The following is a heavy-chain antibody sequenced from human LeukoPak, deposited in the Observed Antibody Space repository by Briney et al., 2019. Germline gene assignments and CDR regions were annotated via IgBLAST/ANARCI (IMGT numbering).Heavy chain of an antibody. Sequence: KPSETLSLTCVVYGGSFSGYLWSWIRQPPGKGLEWIGEINHSGSTNYNPSLKSRVTISLDTSKNQISLKLSSVTAADTAVYYCARRSHYSNSSGSHYWGQGTLVTVSS. CDR3: ARRSHYSNSSGSHY. D-gene: IGHD6-6*01. V-gene: IGHV4-34*01. J-gene: IGHJ4*02. CDR2: INHSGST. CDR1: GGSFSGYL.